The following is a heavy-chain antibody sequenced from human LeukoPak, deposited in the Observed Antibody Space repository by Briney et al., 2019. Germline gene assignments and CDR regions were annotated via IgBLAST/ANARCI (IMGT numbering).Heavy chain of an antibody. Sequence: PSETLSLTCTVSGGSISSYYWSWIRQPAGKGLEWIGRIYTSGSTNYNPSLKSRVTISVDTSKNQFSLKLSSVTAADTAVYYCARGGDRGSYNWFDPWGQGTLVTVSS. CDR3: ARGGDRGSYNWFDP. J-gene: IGHJ5*02. CDR1: GGSISSYY. D-gene: IGHD1-26*01. V-gene: IGHV4-4*07. CDR2: IYTSGST.